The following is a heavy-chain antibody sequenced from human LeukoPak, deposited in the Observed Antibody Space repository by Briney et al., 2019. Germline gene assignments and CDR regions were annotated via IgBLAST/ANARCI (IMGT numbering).Heavy chain of an antibody. Sequence: PSETLSLTCSVSGGSVSSGGNYWTWIRQRPGKGLQWIGYIYDSGSTYYNPSLKSRGTISADTSKNQFSLRLDSLTAADTAVYYCASSGYYYSPTHFDYWGQGTLVTVSS. V-gene: IGHV4-31*03. J-gene: IGHJ4*02. CDR1: GGSVSSGGNY. CDR2: IYDSGST. D-gene: IGHD3-22*01. CDR3: ASSGYYYSPTHFDY.